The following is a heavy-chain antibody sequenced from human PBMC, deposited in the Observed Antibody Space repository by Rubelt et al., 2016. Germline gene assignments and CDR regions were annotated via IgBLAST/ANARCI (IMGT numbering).Heavy chain of an antibody. CDR3: ARGQYYGMDV. Sequence: EVQMVESGGGLVQPGGSLRITCAASGFTFSGYWMHWVRQAPGKGLVWVSRINYDGSGTTHADSETGRFTISRDNAKNRLYLQMNSRRAEDTAVYYCARGQYYGMDVWGQGTTVTVSS. V-gene: IGHV3-74*02. CDR1: GFTFSGYW. CDR2: INYDGSGT. J-gene: IGHJ6*02.